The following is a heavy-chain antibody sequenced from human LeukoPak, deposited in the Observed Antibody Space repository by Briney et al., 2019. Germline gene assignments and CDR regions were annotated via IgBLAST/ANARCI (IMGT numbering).Heavy chain of an antibody. V-gene: IGHV4-38-2*02. CDR1: GYSISSGYY. CDR3: ASHKGDSDNWYYFDN. CDR2: IYHSGST. J-gene: IGHJ4*02. D-gene: IGHD5-24*01. Sequence: SETLSLTCTVSGYSISSGYYWGWIRQPPGKGLEWIGSIYHSGSTYYNPSLKSRVTISVDTSKNQFSLKLSSVTAADTAVYYCASHKGDSDNWYYFDNWGQGILVTVPS.